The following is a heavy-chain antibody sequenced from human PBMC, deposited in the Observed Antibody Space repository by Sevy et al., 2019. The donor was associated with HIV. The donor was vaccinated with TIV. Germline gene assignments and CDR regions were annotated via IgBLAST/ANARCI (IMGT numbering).Heavy chain of an antibody. CDR2: FDPEDGQR. CDR1: GKTLSGLS. D-gene: IGHD3-22*01. J-gene: IGHJ4*02. CDR3: AATREYYYGNSGYFDY. Sequence: ASVKVSCKVSGKTLSGLSMHWVRQGPGKGLEWVGSFDPEDGQRIYAHKLQGRVTMSEDTSTDTAYMDLNSLRSDDTAVYYCAATREYYYGNSGYFDYWGQGTLVTVSS. V-gene: IGHV1-24*01.